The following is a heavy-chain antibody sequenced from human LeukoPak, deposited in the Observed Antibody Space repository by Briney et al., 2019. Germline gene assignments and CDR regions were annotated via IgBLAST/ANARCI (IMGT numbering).Heavy chain of an antibody. CDR1: GYTFTGYY. Sequence: ASVKVSCEASGYTFTGYYMHWVRQAPGQGLEWMGWINPNSGGTNYAQKFQGRVTMTRDTSISTAYMELSRLRSDDTAVYYCARPYGDYDDNWFDPWGQGTLVTVSS. V-gene: IGHV1-2*02. CDR2: INPNSGGT. J-gene: IGHJ5*02. CDR3: ARPYGDYDDNWFDP. D-gene: IGHD4-17*01.